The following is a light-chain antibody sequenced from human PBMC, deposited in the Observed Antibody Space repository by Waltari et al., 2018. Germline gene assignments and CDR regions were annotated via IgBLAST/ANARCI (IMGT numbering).Light chain of an antibody. J-gene: IGKJ1*01. CDR1: QSVDTN. Sequence: EVLMTQSPATLSVSPGERATLSCRASQSVDTNLDWYQQKNGQAPRLLIYGASTRSTGVPASLSGSASGTEFTLTISNLQSADFAVYFCQQYNNWPWTFGQGTRVEI. CDR3: QQYNNWPWT. CDR2: GAS. V-gene: IGKV3-15*01.